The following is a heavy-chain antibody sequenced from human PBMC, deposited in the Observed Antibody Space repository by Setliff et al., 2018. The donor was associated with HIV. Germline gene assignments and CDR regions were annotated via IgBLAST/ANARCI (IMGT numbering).Heavy chain of an antibody. D-gene: IGHD3-22*01. CDR3: ASLGSSGYYFHY. CDR1: GAYVTSGYYY. Sequence: SETLSLTCTVSGAYVTSGYYYWSWIRQTAGQGLEWIGHVYTGGSTKSTSSLKSRVTMSLDTSRSQFSLNLTSVTAADTAVYYCASLGSSGYYFHYWGQGILVTVSS. V-gene: IGHV4-61*09. CDR2: VYTGGST. J-gene: IGHJ4*02.